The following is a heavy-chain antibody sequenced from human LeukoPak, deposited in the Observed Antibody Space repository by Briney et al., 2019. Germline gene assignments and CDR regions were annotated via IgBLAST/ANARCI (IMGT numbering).Heavy chain of an antibody. CDR1: GGSISSGSYY. V-gene: IGHV4-61*02. J-gene: IGHJ4*02. D-gene: IGHD6-13*01. Sequence: SETLSLTCTVSGGSISSGSYYWSWIRQPAGKGLEWIGRIYSSGSTNYNPSLKSRVTISVDTSKNQFSLKLSSVTAADTAVYYCALGSAGIAAAGTAYFDYWGQGTLVTVSS. CDR3: ALGSAGIAAAGTAYFDY. CDR2: IYSSGST.